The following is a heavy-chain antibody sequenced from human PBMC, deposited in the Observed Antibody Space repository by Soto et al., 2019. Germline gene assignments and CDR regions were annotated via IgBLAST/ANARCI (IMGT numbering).Heavy chain of an antibody. J-gene: IGHJ6*02. D-gene: IGHD2-8*01. CDR2: IIPISGTT. CDR1: GDVFRSCG. CDR3: ARVRCFNGLCHTADYGMDV. V-gene: IGHV1-69*13. Sequence: ASVKVSCKAAGDVFRSCGINWVRQAPGQGLEWMGGIIPISGTTNYAQKFQGRVAITADESTDTVYMELSRLRSEDTAVYFCARVRCFNGLCHTADYGMDVWR.